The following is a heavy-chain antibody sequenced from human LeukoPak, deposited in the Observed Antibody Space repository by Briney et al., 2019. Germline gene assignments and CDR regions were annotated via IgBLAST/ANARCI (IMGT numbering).Heavy chain of an antibody. V-gene: IGHV4-34*01. CDR2: INHSGST. CDR3: ASPYYYDSSGYYT. Sequence: SETLSLTCAVYGGSSSGYYWSWIRQPPGKGLEWIGEINHSGSTNYNPSLKSRVTISVDTSKNQFSLKLSSVTAADTAVYYCASPYYYDSSGYYTWGQGALVTVSS. CDR1: GGSSSGYY. D-gene: IGHD3-22*01. J-gene: IGHJ5*02.